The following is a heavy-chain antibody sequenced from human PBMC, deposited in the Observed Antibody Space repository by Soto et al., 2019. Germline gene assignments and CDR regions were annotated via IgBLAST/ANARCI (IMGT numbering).Heavy chain of an antibody. Sequence: PGGSLRLSCAASGFSSSSYSVNWVRQAPGKGLEWVSSISSTSSFIFYADSVKGRFTISRDNAESSLFLQMSSLRAEATAVYYWGGAYSSGDRLLGYWVQGTLVRVS. D-gene: IGHD6-19*01. CDR2: ISSTSSFI. CDR1: GFSSSSYS. CDR3: GGAYSSGDRLLGY. J-gene: IGHJ4*02. V-gene: IGHV3-21*01.